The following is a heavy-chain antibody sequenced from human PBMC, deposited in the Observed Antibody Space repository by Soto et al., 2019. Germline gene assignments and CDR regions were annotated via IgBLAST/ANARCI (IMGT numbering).Heavy chain of an antibody. D-gene: IGHD5-12*01. CDR2: TYFRSKWYN. Sequence: SQTLSLTCTISEDNIASNAASWNWIRQSPSRGLEWLGRTYFRSKWYNDYAVSVKSRIIINPDTSNNQFSLQLNSVTPEGTAVYFCAKGDNLGPKTGYAFDPWGQGIMVTVSS. V-gene: IGHV6-1*01. J-gene: IGHJ5*02. CDR3: AKGDNLGPKTGYAFDP. CDR1: EDNIASNAAS.